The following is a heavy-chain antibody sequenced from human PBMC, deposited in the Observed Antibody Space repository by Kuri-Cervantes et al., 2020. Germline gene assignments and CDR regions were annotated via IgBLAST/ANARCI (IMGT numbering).Heavy chain of an antibody. Sequence: ASVKVSCKASGYTFTNYGVTWVRQAPGQGLEWMGWISPYNGNTNYAQKLQGRVTMTRDTSTSTVYMELSSLRSEDTAVYYCARPDVDTASGFTGGRFDYWGQGTLVTVSS. V-gene: IGHV1-18*04. CDR2: ISPYNGNT. J-gene: IGHJ4*02. CDR3: ARPDVDTASGFTGGRFDY. CDR1: GYTFTNYG. D-gene: IGHD5-18*01.